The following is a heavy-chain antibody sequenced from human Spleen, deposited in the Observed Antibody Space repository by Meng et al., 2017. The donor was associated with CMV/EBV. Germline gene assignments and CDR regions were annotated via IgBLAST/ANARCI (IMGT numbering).Heavy chain of an antibody. CDR3: GRDMWVRHCGGGCEY. D-gene: IGHD2-21*01. CDR2: INPGGGST. CDR1: GYTFTSFY. V-gene: IGHV1-46*01. Sequence: VKVSCKTSGYTFTSFYMYWVRQAPGQGLEWMGMINPGGGSTNYAQKFQGRVTMTRDTSTSTVYMELSGLRSEDTAVYYCGRDMWVRHCGGGCEYWGQGTLVTVSS. J-gene: IGHJ4*02.